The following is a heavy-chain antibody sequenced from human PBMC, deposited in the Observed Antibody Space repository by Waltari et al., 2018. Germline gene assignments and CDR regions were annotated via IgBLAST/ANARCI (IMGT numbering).Heavy chain of an antibody. CDR1: GGSISSGGYY. CDR2: IYYSGST. J-gene: IGHJ4*02. V-gene: IGHV4-31*03. CDR3: VRHARTTSGGKHFDH. Sequence: HVQLQESGPGLVKPSQTLSLTCTVSGGSISSGGYYWSWIRQHPGKGLEWIGYIYYSGSTYYNPSLKSRVTISVDTSKNQFSLKLSSVTAADTSMYYCVRHARTTSGGKHFDHWGQGMLVTVSP. D-gene: IGHD2-15*01.